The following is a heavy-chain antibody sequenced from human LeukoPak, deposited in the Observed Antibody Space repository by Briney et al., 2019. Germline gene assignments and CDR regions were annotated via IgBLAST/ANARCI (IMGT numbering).Heavy chain of an antibody. V-gene: IGHV3-9*01. D-gene: IGHD5-18*01. CDR3: AKDKARGYSYGQDAFDI. CDR1: GFTFDDYA. J-gene: IGHJ3*02. Sequence: PGRSLRLSCAASGFTFDDYAMHWVRQAPGKGLEWVSGISWNSGSIGYADSVKGRFTISRDNAKNSLYLQMNSLRAEDTALYYCAKDKARGYSYGQDAFDIWGQGTMVTVSS. CDR2: ISWNSGSI.